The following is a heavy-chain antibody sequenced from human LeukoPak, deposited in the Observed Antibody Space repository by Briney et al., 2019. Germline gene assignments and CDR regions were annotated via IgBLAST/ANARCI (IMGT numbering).Heavy chain of an antibody. Sequence: PGGSLRLSCAASGFTFSNYTMNWVRQAPGKGLKGVSYFIICSSYIYYADSVKGRFTISRDNAENSLYLQMNSLRAEDTAVYYCARGSEGYCSGGGCYYGMDVWGQGTTVTVSS. CDR1: GFTFSNYT. CDR2: FIICSSYI. D-gene: IGHD2-15*01. J-gene: IGHJ6*01. CDR3: ARGSEGYCSGGGCYYGMDV. V-gene: IGHV3-21*01.